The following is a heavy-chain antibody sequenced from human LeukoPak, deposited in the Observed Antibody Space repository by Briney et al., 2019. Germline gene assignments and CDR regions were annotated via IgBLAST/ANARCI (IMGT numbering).Heavy chain of an antibody. Sequence: GGSLRLSCAASGFTFSNYGMHWVRQAPGKRLEWVAFIQYDGSNKYYADSVKGRFTISRGNSKNTLYLQMNSLRAEDTAVYYCAKDRVAVGIDYWGQGTLVTVSS. D-gene: IGHD6-19*01. CDR1: GFTFSNYG. CDR2: IQYDGSNK. V-gene: IGHV3-30*02. CDR3: AKDRVAVGIDY. J-gene: IGHJ4*02.